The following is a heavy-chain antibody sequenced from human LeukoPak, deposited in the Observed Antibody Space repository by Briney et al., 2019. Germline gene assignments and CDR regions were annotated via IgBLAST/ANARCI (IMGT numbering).Heavy chain of an antibody. V-gene: IGHV3-30*18. Sequence: GGSLRLSCAASGFTFSNYGMYWVRQAPGKGLEWVAIISYDGNDKYYADSVKGRFSISRDNSRNTLYLQMSSLKPEDTAVYYCAKDLQGYSSGWPADYWGQGTLVTVSS. J-gene: IGHJ4*02. D-gene: IGHD6-19*01. CDR1: GFTFSNYG. CDR2: ISYDGNDK. CDR3: AKDLQGYSSGWPADY.